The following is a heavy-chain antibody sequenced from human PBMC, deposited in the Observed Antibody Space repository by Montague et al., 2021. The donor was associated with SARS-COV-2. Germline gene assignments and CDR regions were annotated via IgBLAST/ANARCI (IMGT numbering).Heavy chain of an antibody. Sequence: SETLSLTCAVDGGSFSGYYWSWIRQPPGRGLEWIGETNDRGRTNYNPSLKGRVTISVDTSKNQFSLRLSSVTAAETAVYYCARGYCSGSGCYYYYGMDVWGQGTTVTVSS. CDR2: TNDRGRT. CDR1: GGSFSGYY. V-gene: IGHV4-34*01. CDR3: ARGYCSGSGCYYYYGMDV. J-gene: IGHJ6*02. D-gene: IGHD2-15*01.